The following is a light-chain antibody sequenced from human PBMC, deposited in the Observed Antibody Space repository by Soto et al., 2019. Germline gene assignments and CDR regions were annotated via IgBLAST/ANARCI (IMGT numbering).Light chain of an antibody. J-gene: IGKJ2*01. V-gene: IGKV1-5*01. CDR3: QQYNSYQYT. CDR1: QSISSW. CDR2: DAS. Sequence: DIQMTQSPSTLSASVGDRVTITCRASQSISSWLAWYQQKPGKAPKLLIYDASSLESGVPSRFSGSGSGTEFTLTISSLQPDHFATYYCQQYNSYQYTFGQGTKLEIK.